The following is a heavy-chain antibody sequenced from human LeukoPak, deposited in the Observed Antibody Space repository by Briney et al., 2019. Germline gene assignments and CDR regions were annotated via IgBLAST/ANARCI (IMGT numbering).Heavy chain of an antibody. J-gene: IGHJ6*03. D-gene: IGHD6-13*01. Sequence: GGSLRLSCAASGFTFSSYGMHWVRQAPGKGLEWVAFIRYDGSNKYCADSVKGRFTISRDNSKNTPYLQMNSLRAEDTAVYYCAKGGSSWPYYYYMDVWGKGTTVTVSS. CDR1: GFTFSSYG. V-gene: IGHV3-30*02. CDR3: AKGGSSWPYYYYMDV. CDR2: IRYDGSNK.